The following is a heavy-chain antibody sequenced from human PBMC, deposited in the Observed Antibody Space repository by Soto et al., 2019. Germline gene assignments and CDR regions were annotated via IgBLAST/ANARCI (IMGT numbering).Heavy chain of an antibody. J-gene: IGHJ4*02. V-gene: IGHV3-30*18. Sequence: QVQLVESGGGVVQPGRSLRLSCAASGFTFSSYGMHWVRQAPGKGLEWVAVISYDGSNKDYADSVKGRFTISRDNSKNTLYLQMNSLRAEDTAVYYCAKDRRDGDNLYGGVLDSWGQGTLVTVSS. CDR1: GFTFSSYG. CDR3: AKDRRDGDNLYGGVLDS. CDR2: ISYDGSNK. D-gene: IGHD1-26*01.